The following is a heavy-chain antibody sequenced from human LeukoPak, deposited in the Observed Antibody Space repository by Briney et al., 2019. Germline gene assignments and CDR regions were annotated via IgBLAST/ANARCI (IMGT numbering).Heavy chain of an antibody. CDR3: VTDRPGVMDFDF. CDR2: IDTSATSM. CDR1: GFTFSDFE. V-gene: IGHV3-48*03. D-gene: IGHD2-2*03. Sequence: GGSLRLSCAVSGFTFSDFEMNWVRQAPGKGLQWVSHIDTSATSMHYADSVKGRFTISRDNAKNLLFLQMNSLRAEDTAVYYCVTDRPGVMDFDFWGQGTLVTVTS. J-gene: IGHJ4*02.